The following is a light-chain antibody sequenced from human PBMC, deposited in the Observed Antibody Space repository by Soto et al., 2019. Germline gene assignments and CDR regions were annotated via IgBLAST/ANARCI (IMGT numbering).Light chain of an antibody. CDR3: LSYTASSTFV. Sequence: QSALTQPASVSGSPGQSITISCTGTSSDVGNYNYVSWYQQYPGRVPKLLIYMVSNRPSGVSNRFSGSKSGNTASLTISGLQAEDEADYYCLSYTASSTFVFGSGTKVTVL. CDR2: MVS. J-gene: IGLJ1*01. CDR1: SSDVGNYNY. V-gene: IGLV2-14*01.